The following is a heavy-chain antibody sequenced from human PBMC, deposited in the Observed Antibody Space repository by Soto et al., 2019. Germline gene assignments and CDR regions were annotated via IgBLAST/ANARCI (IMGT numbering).Heavy chain of an antibody. D-gene: IGHD3-10*01. J-gene: IGHJ4*02. V-gene: IGHV3-33*05. CDR2: ISYDGSD. CDR3: ARRGNYCLDF. Sequence: QMQLVESGGGVVQPGGSLRLSCAASGFKFREFGMHWVRQAPGKGLEWVALISYDGSDYADSVKGRFTISRDDSRDTLYLHMGNVSGADTGVYFCARRGNYCLDFWGQGTRVAVSS. CDR1: GFKFREFG.